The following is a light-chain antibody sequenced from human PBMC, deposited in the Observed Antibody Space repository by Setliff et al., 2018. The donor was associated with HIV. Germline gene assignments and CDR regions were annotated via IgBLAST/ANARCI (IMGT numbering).Light chain of an antibody. V-gene: IGLV2-14*01. CDR1: NRDVGGYDY. CDR3: SSYTTLSTLV. CDR2: EVS. J-gene: IGLJ1*01. Sequence: QSALTQPASVSGSPGQSITVSCTGTNRDVGGYDYVSWYQHYPGKAPKLLLFEVSNRPSGVSNRFSGSKSGKTASLTISGHQAEDEADYFCSSYTTLSTLVFGTGTKVTVL.